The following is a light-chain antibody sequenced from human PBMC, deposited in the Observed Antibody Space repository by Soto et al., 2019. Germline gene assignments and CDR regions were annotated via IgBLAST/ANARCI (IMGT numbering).Light chain of an antibody. CDR3: QKYDSAPWK. V-gene: IGKV1-27*01. CDR1: QGIGNS. Sequence: IQMTQSPSSLSASVGDRVIITCRASQGIGNSLAWYQQKAGRVPKLLMHSASTLLSGVPSRFSGSGSGTDFTLTISSLQPEDVATYYCQKYDSAPWKFGQGTKVEIK. CDR2: SAS. J-gene: IGKJ1*01.